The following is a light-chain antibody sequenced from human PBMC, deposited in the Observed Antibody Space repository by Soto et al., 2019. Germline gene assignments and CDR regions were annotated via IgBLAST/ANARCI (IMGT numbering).Light chain of an antibody. J-gene: IGLJ3*02. CDR3: SSYAASNNFYFV. CDR2: EVT. Sequence: QSALTQPPSASGSPGQSVTISCTGTSSDVGGYNYVSWYQQYPGRAPKLMIYEVTKRPSGVPDRFSGSKSGNTASLTVSGLQAEDEADYDCSSYAASNNFYFVFGGGTKVTVL. CDR1: SSDVGGYNY. V-gene: IGLV2-8*01.